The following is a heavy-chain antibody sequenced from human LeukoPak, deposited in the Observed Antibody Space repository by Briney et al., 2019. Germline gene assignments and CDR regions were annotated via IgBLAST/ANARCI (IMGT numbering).Heavy chain of an antibody. CDR1: GFTFSSYV. CDR2: ISYDGSNE. D-gene: IGHD1-26*01. CDR3: ARALVGAIWYFDY. Sequence: GGSLRLSCAASGFTFSSYVMHWVRQAPGKGLEWVAIISYDGSNEYYADSVKGRFTISRDNSKNTLYLQMNSLRAADTAVYYCARALVGAIWYFDYWGQGTLVTVSS. V-gene: IGHV3-30*04. J-gene: IGHJ4*02.